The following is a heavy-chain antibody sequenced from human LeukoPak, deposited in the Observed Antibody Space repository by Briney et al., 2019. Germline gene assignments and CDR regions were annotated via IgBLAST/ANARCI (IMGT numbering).Heavy chain of an antibody. CDR2: IYYSGSA. J-gene: IGHJ4*02. D-gene: IGHD5-24*01. CDR3: ARVRWQQLGYFDY. V-gene: IGHV4-39*01. Sequence: SETLSLTCTVSGGSTSSSNYYWGWIRQPPGKGLEWIGSIYYSGSAYYNPSLKSRVTISVDTSKNQFSLKLSSVTAADTAVYFCARVRWQQLGYFDYWGQGTLVTVSS. CDR1: GGSTSSSNYY.